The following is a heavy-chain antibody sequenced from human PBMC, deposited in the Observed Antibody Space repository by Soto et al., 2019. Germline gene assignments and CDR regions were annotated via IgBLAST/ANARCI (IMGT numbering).Heavy chain of an antibody. J-gene: IGHJ3*02. CDR1: GVTVNTNY. CDR2: IESGGSI. D-gene: IGHD3-16*01. V-gene: IGHV3-53*01. CDR3: ASTTVWKNAFEI. Sequence: EVQLVESGGGLIQPGGSLRLSCAGSGVTVNTNYMSWVRQSPGKGLEWVSLIESGGSIYYADSVKGRFTISRDRFKNTLSLQMNSLRVEDTAVYYCASTTVWKNAFEIWGQGTLVSVSS.